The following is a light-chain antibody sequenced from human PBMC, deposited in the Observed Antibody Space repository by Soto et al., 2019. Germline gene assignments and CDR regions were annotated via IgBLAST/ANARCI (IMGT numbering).Light chain of an antibody. J-gene: IGKJ1*01. CDR1: ERISPC. CDR2: AAS. CDR3: LQVNRFPRT. V-gene: IGKV1-12*01. Sequence: DIQMTQSPSPVSASVGDRVIITCRASERISPCLAWYQQKPGIAPKLLSYAASILQPGVPSRFSGSGSGTDFTLTITNLQPEDFATYFCLQVNRFPRTFGEGTKVEIK.